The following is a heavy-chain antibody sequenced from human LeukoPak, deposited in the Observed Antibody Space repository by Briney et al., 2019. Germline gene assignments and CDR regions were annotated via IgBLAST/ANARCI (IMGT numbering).Heavy chain of an antibody. J-gene: IGHJ4*02. CDR3: ARGRGKYHYDSSGYYFFDY. Sequence: SETLSLTCAVYGGSFSGYYWSWIRQPPGKGLEWIGEINHSGSTNYNPSLKSRVTISVDTSKNQFSLKLSSVTAADTAVYYCARGRGKYHYDSSGYYFFDYWGQGTLVTVSS. CDR1: GGSFSGYY. D-gene: IGHD3-22*01. CDR2: INHSGST. V-gene: IGHV4-34*01.